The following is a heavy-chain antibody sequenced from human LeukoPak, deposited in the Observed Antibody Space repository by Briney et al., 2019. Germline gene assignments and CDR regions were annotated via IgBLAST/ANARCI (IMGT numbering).Heavy chain of an antibody. CDR3: AITGYYDFWSGSNDY. D-gene: IGHD3-3*01. CDR1: GHTFTSYD. CDR2: MNPNSGNT. Sequence: ASVKVSCKASGHTFTSYDINWVRQATGQGLEWMGWMNPNSGNTGYAQKFQGRVTMTRNTSISTAYMELSSLRSGDTAVYYCAITGYYDFWSGSNDYWGQGTLVTVSS. V-gene: IGHV1-8*01. J-gene: IGHJ4*02.